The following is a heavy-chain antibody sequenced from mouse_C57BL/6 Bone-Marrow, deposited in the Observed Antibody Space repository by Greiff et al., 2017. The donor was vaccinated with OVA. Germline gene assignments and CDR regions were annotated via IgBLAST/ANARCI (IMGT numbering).Heavy chain of an antibody. V-gene: IGHV14-2*01. D-gene: IGHD2-5*01. CDR3: ASLYYSNYVGYFDV. CDR2: IDPEDGET. J-gene: IGHJ1*03. CDR1: GFNIQDYY. Sequence: VQLQQSGAELVKPGASVKLSCTASGFNIQDYYMHWVKQRTEQGLEWIGRIDPEDGETKYAPQFQGKATITADTSSNTAYLQLSSLTSEDTAVDYCASLYYSNYVGYFDVWGTGTTVTVSA.